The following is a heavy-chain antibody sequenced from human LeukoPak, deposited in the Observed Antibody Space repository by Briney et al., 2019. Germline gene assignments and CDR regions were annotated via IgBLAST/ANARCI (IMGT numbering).Heavy chain of an antibody. CDR1: GYTFTGYY. Sequence: WASVKVSCKASGYTFTGYYMHWARQAPGQGLEWMGWINPNSGGTNYAQKFQVRGTMTRDTSISTAYMELSRLRSDDTAVYYCARSAESSSWVEFDYWGQGTLVTVSS. V-gene: IGHV1-2*02. D-gene: IGHD6-13*01. CDR2: INPNSGGT. CDR3: ARSAESSSWVEFDY. J-gene: IGHJ4*02.